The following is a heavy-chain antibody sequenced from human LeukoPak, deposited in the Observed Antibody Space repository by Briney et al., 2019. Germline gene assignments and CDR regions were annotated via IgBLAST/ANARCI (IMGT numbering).Heavy chain of an antibody. J-gene: IGHJ4*02. CDR3: AKDHGYYDSSGYSPFGY. CDR2: ISGSGGST. V-gene: IGHV3-23*01. CDR1: GFTFSSYA. Sequence: GGSLRLSCAASGFTFSSYAMSWVRQAPGKGLEWVSAISGSGGSTYYADSVKGRFTISRDNSKNTLYLQMNSLRAEDTAVYYCAKDHGYYDSSGYSPFGYWGQGTLVTVSS. D-gene: IGHD3-22*01.